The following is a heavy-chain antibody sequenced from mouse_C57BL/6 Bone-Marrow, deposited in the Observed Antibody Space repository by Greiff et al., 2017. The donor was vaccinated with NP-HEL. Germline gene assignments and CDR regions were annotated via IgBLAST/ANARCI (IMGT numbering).Heavy chain of an antibody. CDR2: ISSGGSYT. J-gene: IGHJ2*01. CDR1: GFTFSSYG. V-gene: IGHV5-6*01. D-gene: IGHD2-1*01. Sequence: EVQLVESGGDLVKPGGSLKLSCAASGFTFSSYGMSWVRQTPDKRLEWVATISSGGSYTYYPDSVKGRFTISRDNAKNTLYLQMSSLKSEDTAMSYCARRIYYDNYSCVDYWGQGTTLTVSS. CDR3: ARRIYYDNYSCVDY.